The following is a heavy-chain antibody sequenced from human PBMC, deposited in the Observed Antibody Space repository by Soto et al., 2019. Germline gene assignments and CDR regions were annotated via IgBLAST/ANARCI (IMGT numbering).Heavy chain of an antibody. CDR1: GFTVSSYA. J-gene: IGHJ4*02. V-gene: IGHV3-23*01. CDR2: ISGSGGST. CDR3: GRDPPGSGWSLDY. D-gene: IGHD6-19*01. Sequence: GGSLRLSYAASGFTVSSYAMSWVRQAPGKGLEWVSAISGSGGSTYYADSAKGRFTISRDNSEHTVSLQMNSLRVEDTAVYYCGRDPPGSGWSLDYWGQGTPVTVSS.